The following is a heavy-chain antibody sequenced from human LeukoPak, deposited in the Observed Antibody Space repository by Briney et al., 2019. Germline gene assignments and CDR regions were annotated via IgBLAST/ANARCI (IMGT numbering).Heavy chain of an antibody. CDR3: ARDPRLSSGYSTGILWYFDL. D-gene: IGHD3-22*01. CDR2: INPYGGST. V-gene: IGHV1-46*01. CDR1: GYTFTNYY. J-gene: IGHJ2*01. Sequence: ASVTVSCKASGYTFTNYYMHWVRQAPGQGLEWMGIINPYGGSTSYAQKFQGRVTMTRDTSTSTVYMDLSSLRSEDTAVYYCARDPRLSSGYSTGILWYFDLWGRGTLVTVSS.